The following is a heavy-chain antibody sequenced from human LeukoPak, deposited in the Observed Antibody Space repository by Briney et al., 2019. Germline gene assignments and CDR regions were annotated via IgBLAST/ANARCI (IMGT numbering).Heavy chain of an antibody. CDR1: GYSISSGYY. CDR2: IYHSGST. Sequence: SETLSLTCAVSGYSISSGYYWGWIRQPPGKGLEWIGSIYHSGSTYYNPSLKSRVTISVDTSTNQFSLKLSSVTAADTAVYYCARGLTRYYYGMDVWGKGTTVTVSS. V-gene: IGHV4-38-2*01. CDR3: ARGLTRYYYGMDV. J-gene: IGHJ6*04. D-gene: IGHD3-9*01.